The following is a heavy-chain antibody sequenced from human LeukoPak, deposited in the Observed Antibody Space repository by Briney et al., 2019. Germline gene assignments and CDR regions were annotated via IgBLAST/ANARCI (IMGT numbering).Heavy chain of an antibody. CDR2: IYYSGST. J-gene: IGHJ4*02. CDR1: GGSISSYY. Sequence: ETSETLSLTCTVSGGSISSYYWSWIRQPPGKGLEWIGYIYYSGSTNYNPSLKSRVTISVDASKNQFSLKLSSVTAADTAVYYCARSWSYSGRRYYFDYWGQGTLVTVSS. CDR3: ARSWSYSGRRYYFDY. V-gene: IGHV4-59*08. D-gene: IGHD1-26*01.